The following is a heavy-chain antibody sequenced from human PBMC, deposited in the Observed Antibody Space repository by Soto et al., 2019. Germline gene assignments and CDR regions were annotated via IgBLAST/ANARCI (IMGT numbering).Heavy chain of an antibody. Sequence: EVQLVESGGGLVQPGRSLRLSCAASGFPFDDYAMHWVRQAPGKGLEWVSGINWNSGSIGYADSVKGRFTISRDNAKNSLYLQMNSLRAEDTALYYCAKGVPDDYDYGMDGWGQGPTVTVSS. V-gene: IGHV3-9*01. CDR2: INWNSGSI. J-gene: IGHJ6*02. CDR3: AKGVPDDYDYGMDG. D-gene: IGHD3-10*01. CDR1: GFPFDDYA.